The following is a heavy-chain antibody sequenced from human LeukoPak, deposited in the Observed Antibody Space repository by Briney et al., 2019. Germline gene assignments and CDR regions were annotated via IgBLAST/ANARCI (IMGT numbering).Heavy chain of an antibody. V-gene: IGHV3-64*01. Sequence: GGSLRLSCAASGFTFSSYAMHWVRQAPGKGLEYVSAISSNGGSTYYANSVKGRFTISRDNSKNTLYLQMGSLRAEDMAVYYCARDSIPAELWGRGTLVTVSS. CDR2: ISSNGGST. CDR3: ARDSIPAEL. J-gene: IGHJ2*01. CDR1: GFTFSSYA.